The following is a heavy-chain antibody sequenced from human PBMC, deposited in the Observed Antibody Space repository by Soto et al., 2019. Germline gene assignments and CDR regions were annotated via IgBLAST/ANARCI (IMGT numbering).Heavy chain of an antibody. V-gene: IGHV4-30-4*01. D-gene: IGHD3-16*01. Sequence: QVQLQESGPGLVKTSQILSLTCTVSGGSITRGDYYWSWIRQSPGKGLEWIGYIYPSGNTFYNPCLTSRASISGDTSKNQLSLTLTSLTAADTALYYCARCRGRGVDYFDYWGQGTLVTVSS. CDR3: ARCRGRGVDYFDY. CDR2: IYPSGNT. CDR1: GGSITRGDYY. J-gene: IGHJ4*02.